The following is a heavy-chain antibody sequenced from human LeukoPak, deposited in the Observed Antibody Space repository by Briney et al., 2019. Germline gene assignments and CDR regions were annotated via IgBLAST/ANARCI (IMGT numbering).Heavy chain of an antibody. CDR3: AKDRQGVAVAEFDY. J-gene: IGHJ4*02. CDR2: ISGSGGST. V-gene: IGHV3-23*01. CDR1: GFTFSSYA. Sequence: GGSPRLSCAASGFTFSSYATSWVRQAPGKGLEWVSAISGSGGSTYYADSVKGRFTISRDNSKNTLYLQMNSLRAEDTAVYYCAKDRQGVAVAEFDYWGQGTLVTVSS. D-gene: IGHD6-19*01.